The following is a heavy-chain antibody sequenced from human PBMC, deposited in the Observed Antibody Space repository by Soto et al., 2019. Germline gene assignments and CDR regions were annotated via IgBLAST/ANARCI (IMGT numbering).Heavy chain of an antibody. V-gene: IGHV4-4*02. J-gene: IGHJ4*02. Sequence: QVQLQESGPGLVKPSGTLSLTCAVSGGSISSSNWWSWVRQPPGKGREWIGEIDHSGSTNYNPSLKSRVTISVDKSKSQFSLKLSSVTAADTAVYYCARAAMGGSSWPFDYWGQGTLVTVSS. CDR3: ARAAMGGSSWPFDY. CDR2: IDHSGST. CDR1: GGSISSSNW. D-gene: IGHD6-13*01.